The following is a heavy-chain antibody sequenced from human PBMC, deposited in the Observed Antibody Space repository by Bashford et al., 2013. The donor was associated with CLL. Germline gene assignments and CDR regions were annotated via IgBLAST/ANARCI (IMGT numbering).Heavy chain of an antibody. CDR3: ARDRNDFDL. CDR2: SGGVT. CDR1: GFILTNYN. D-gene: IGHD1-14*01. Sequence: ASVKVSCKASGFILTNYNIHWVRQAPGQGLEWLGRSGGVTNLSRKFRGRVAMTRDASVKTAYLELSGLTSADTATYYCARDRNDFDLWGQGSLVTVSS. J-gene: IGHJ4*02. V-gene: IGHV1-2*06.